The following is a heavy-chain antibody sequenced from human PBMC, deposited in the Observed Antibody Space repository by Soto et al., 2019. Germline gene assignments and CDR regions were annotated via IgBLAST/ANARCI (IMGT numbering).Heavy chain of an antibody. CDR3: VSGGSGRTFYYYGMDV. CDR1: GFTFSSYS. Sequence: EVQLVESGGGLVQPGGSLRLSCAASGFTFSSYSMNWVRQAPGKGLEWVSYISSSSSTIYYADSVKGRFTISRDNAKNSLYLQMNSLRDEDTAVYYCVSGGSGRTFYYYGMDVWGQGTTVTVSS. D-gene: IGHD2-15*01. V-gene: IGHV3-48*02. CDR2: ISSSSSTI. J-gene: IGHJ6*02.